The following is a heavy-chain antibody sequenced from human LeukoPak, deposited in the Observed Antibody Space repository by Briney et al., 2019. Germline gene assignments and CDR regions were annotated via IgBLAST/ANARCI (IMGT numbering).Heavy chain of an antibody. D-gene: IGHD3-22*01. J-gene: IGHJ3*02. CDR3: ARDSGYYYDSSGYGAFDI. CDR1: GFTFSNYW. CDR2: INSDGSST. Sequence: SLRLSCAASGFTFSNYWMHWVRQAPGKGLVWVSRINSDGSSTTYADSVKGRFTISRDNANNTLYLQMHSLRAEDTGVYYCARDSGYYYDSSGYGAFDIWGQGTMVTVSS. V-gene: IGHV3-74*03.